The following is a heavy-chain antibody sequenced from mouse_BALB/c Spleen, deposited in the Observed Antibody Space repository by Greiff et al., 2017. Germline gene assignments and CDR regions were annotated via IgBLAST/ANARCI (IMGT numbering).Heavy chain of an antibody. CDR2: INPSTGYT. V-gene: IGHV1-7*01. CDR1: GYTFTSYW. D-gene: IGHD1-2*01. J-gene: IGHJ2*01. Sequence: VQVVESGAELAKPGASVKMSCKASGYTFTSYWMHWVKQRPGQGLEWIGYINPSTGYTEYNQKFKDKATLTADKSSSTAYMQLSSLTSEDSAVYYCARDDYGYDYWGQGTTLTVSS. CDR3: ARDDYGYDY.